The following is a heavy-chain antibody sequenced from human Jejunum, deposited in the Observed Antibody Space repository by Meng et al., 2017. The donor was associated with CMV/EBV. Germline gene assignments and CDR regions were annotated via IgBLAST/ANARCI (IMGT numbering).Heavy chain of an antibody. CDR1: GDSISTTY. Sequence: QVQLQDSGPGTVTPSDTLSRTCTVSGDSISTTYWSWIRQPAGRGLEWIGRSGNGGDTYYNPSLNSRVTVSIDTSKNQFSLTLTSVTAADTAVYYCARDSQGRDPWYFDLWGPGTLVTASS. J-gene: IGHJ2*01. CDR3: ARDSQGRDPWYFDL. CDR2: SGNGGDT. V-gene: IGHV4-4*07.